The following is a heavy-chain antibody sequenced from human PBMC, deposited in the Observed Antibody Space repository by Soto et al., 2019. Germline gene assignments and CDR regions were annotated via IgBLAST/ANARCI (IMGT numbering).Heavy chain of an antibody. J-gene: IGHJ4*02. CDR2: IRSKAYGGTT. V-gene: IGHV3-49*03. CDR3: TREFSGWYGVHY. CDR1: GFTFGDYA. Sequence: EVQLVESGGGLVQPGRSLRLSCTASGFTFGDYAMSWFRQAPGKGLEWVGFIRSKAYGGTTEYAASVEGRFTISRDDSKSIAYLQMNSLKTEDTAVYYCTREFSGWYGVHYWGQGTLVTVSS. D-gene: IGHD6-19*01.